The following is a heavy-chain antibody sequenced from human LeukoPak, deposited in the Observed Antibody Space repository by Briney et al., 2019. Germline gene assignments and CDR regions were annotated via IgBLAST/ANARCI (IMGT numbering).Heavy chain of an antibody. D-gene: IGHD6-19*01. J-gene: IGHJ4*02. V-gene: IGHV1-8*01. CDR3: ARVGERSGWQWLRSYYFDY. CDR1: GYTFTSYD. Sequence: VKVSCKASGYTFTSYDINWVRQATGQGLEWMGWMNPNSGNTGYAQKFQGRVTMTRNTSISTAYMELSSLRSDDTAVYYCARVGERSGWQWLRSYYFDYWGQGTLVTVSS. CDR2: MNPNSGNT.